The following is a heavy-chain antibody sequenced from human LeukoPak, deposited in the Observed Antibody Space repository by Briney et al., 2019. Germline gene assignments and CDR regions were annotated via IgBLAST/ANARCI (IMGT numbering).Heavy chain of an antibody. Sequence: GGSLRLSCAASGFTFSSYAMSWVRQAPGKGLQWVSTISGSGGSTYYADSVKGRFTISRDNSKNTLYLQMNSLRAEDTAVYYCARGRYDWNDVGYFDYWGQGTLVSVSS. D-gene: IGHD1-1*01. J-gene: IGHJ4*02. CDR2: ISGSGGST. V-gene: IGHV3-23*01. CDR1: GFTFSSYA. CDR3: ARGRYDWNDVGYFDY.